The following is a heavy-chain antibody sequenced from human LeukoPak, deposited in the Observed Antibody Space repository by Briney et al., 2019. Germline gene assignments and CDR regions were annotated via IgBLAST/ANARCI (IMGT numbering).Heavy chain of an antibody. D-gene: IGHD5-24*01. V-gene: IGHV5-51*01. CDR3: ARRAGDGNNYRDAFDI. CDR1: GYTFTNYW. Sequence: GESLKISCKGSGYTFTNYWIGWVRQLPGKGLDWTGIIYHGDSDTTYSPSFQGQVTISVDKSISAAYLQWSSLKASDTAMYYCARRAGDGNNYRDAFDIWGQGTMVTVSS. J-gene: IGHJ3*02. CDR2: IYHGDSDT.